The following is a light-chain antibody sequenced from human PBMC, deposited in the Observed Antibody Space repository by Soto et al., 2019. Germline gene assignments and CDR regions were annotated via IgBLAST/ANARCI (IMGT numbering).Light chain of an antibody. CDR3: QQRSNWPPGVT. Sequence: EVVLTQSPATLSLSPGERASLSCTASQSVTTYLAWYQQKPGQAPTLLIYDASTRATGIPARFSGSGSGTDFTLTISSLEPEDFAVYYCQQRSNWPPGVTFGPGTKVDIK. V-gene: IGKV3-11*01. J-gene: IGKJ3*01. CDR1: QSVTTY. CDR2: DAS.